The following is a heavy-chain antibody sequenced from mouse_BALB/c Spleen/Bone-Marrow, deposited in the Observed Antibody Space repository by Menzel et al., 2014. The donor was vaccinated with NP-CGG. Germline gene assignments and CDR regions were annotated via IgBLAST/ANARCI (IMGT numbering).Heavy chain of an antibody. CDR2: INSGGRYA. Sequence: VQLKQSGRDLVKPGGSLKLSCAASGFTFSNYGMSWVRQTTDKRLEWVATINSGGRYAFYPDSVKGRFTISRDNAKNTLYLQMSSLKSEDTAMYYCARRSDYDYFDYWGQGTTLTVSS. J-gene: IGHJ2*01. V-gene: IGHV5-6*01. D-gene: IGHD2-4*01. CDR1: GFTFSNYG. CDR3: ARRSDYDYFDY.